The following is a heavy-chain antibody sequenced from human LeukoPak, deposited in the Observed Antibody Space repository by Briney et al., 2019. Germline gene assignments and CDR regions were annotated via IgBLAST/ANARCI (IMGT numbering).Heavy chain of an antibody. CDR3: ARGVRGYYYYMDV. D-gene: IGHD3-10*01. CDR1: GFIFSSYW. Sequence: GGSLRLSCAASGFIFSSYWMHWVRQVPGKGLVWVSRIDTDGGSTTYADSVKGRFTISRDNAKNTLYLQMNSLRAEDTAVYYCARGVRGYYYYMDVWGKGTTVTVSS. J-gene: IGHJ6*03. V-gene: IGHV3-74*01. CDR2: IDTDGGST.